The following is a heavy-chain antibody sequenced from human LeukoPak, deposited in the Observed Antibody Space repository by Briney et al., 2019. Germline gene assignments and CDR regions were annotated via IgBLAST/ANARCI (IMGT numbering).Heavy chain of an antibody. Sequence: QAGGSLRLSCAASGFTFSSYCMSWVRQAPGKGLEWVANIKQDGSEEYYVDSVKGRFTISRDNSKNTLYLQMNSLRAEDTAVYYCAKGSPVRDYYDPLDAFDIWGQGTMVSVSS. CDR1: GFTFSSYC. CDR3: AKGSPVRDYYDPLDAFDI. V-gene: IGHV3-7*01. D-gene: IGHD3-22*01. CDR2: IKQDGSEE. J-gene: IGHJ3*02.